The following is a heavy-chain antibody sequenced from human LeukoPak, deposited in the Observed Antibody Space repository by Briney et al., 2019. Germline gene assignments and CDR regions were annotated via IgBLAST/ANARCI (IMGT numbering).Heavy chain of an antibody. CDR2: IYYSGST. J-gene: IGHJ3*02. V-gene: IGHV4-59*01. CDR1: GGSISSYY. CDR3: ARDGGNSDAFDI. Sequence: SETLSLTCTVSGGSISSYYWSWIRQPPGKGLEWIGYIYYSGSTNYNPSLKSRVTISVDTSKNQFSLKLSSVAAADTAVYYCARDGGNSDAFDIWGQGTMVTVSS. D-gene: IGHD4-23*01.